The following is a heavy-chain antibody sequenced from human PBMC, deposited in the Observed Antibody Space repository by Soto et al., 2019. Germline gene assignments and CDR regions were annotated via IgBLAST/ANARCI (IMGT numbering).Heavy chain of an antibody. D-gene: IGHD6-6*01. CDR3: TTEYNSRQDLTH. J-gene: IGHJ4*02. V-gene: IGHV3-21*01. CDR2: ISATGTYT. CDR1: GFTFSTCS. Sequence: EVQLVESGGGLVEPGGSLRLSCATSGFTFSTCSMNWVRQAPGKGLEWVSSISATGTYTFYADSLKGRFTISRDNARNALFLQMNSLRVEDTALYYCTTEYNSRQDLTHGGQGALVTVSP.